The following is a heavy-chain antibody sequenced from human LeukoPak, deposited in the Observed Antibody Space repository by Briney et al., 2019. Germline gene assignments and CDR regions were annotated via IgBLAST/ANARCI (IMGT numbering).Heavy chain of an antibody. CDR1: GYSISSGYY. D-gene: IGHD3-10*01. J-gene: IGHJ6*03. CDR3: SRGVSIYASGIFGDYYYYYMDV. Sequence: SETLSLTCTVSGYSISSGYYWGWIRQPPGKGLEWIGDINYSGSTNYNSSLKSRLTISVDTSTNQFSLRLTSVTAADTAVYYCSRGVSIYASGIFGDYYYYYMDVWGKGTTVTVS. CDR2: INYSGST. V-gene: IGHV4-61*01.